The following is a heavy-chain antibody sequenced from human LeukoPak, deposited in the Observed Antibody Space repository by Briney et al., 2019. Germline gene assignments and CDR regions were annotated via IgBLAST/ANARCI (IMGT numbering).Heavy chain of an antibody. J-gene: IGHJ4*02. V-gene: IGHV1-2*02. CDR3: ARDRTRTGYSSGWYHDY. CDR1: GYTFTGYY. D-gene: IGHD6-19*01. Sequence: EASVKVSCKASGYTFTGYYMHWVRQAPGQGLEWMGWINPKSGGTNYAQKFQGRVTMTRDTSISTAYMELSRLRSDDTAVYYCARDRTRTGYSSGWYHDYWGQGTLVTVSS. CDR2: INPKSGGT.